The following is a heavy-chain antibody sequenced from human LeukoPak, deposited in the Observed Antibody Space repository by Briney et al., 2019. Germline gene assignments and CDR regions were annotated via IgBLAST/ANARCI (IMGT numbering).Heavy chain of an antibody. D-gene: IGHD3-16*01. Sequence: GGSLRLSCAASGFTFSRFWMSWVRQAPGKGLEWVANIKQDGSEKYYVDSVKGRFTISRDNAKNSLYLQMNSLRAEDTAVFYCAREGGHDYWGQGTLVTVSS. CDR3: AREGGHDY. CDR2: IKQDGSEK. V-gene: IGHV3-7*01. CDR1: GFTFSRFW. J-gene: IGHJ4*02.